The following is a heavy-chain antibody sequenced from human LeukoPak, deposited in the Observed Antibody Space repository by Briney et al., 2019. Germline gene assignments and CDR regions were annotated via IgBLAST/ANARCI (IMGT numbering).Heavy chain of an antibody. J-gene: IGHJ4*02. CDR2: ISSSGSTI. Sequence: LSLTCAVYGGSFSGYYWSWIRQPPGKGLEWVSYISSSGSTIYYADSVKGRFTISRDNAKNSLYLQMNSLRAEDTAVYYCAREPLEALAGTSDYWGQGTLVTVSS. D-gene: IGHD6-19*01. CDR3: AREPLEALAGTSDY. CDR1: GGSFSGYY. V-gene: IGHV3-11*04.